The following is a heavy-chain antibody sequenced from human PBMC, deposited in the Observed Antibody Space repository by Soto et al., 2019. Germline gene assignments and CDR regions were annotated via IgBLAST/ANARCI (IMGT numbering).Heavy chain of an antibody. J-gene: IGHJ6*02. CDR1: GFSVTNNY. D-gene: IGHD5-18*01. Sequence: GGSLRLSCSVSGFSVTNNYISWVRQAPGKGLEWVSLLSSSGTTYYADSVRGRFTVSRDDSKNTLHLQMDSLTPEDTAVYYCARDWSKFSYNYPYYYAMDAWGQGTTVTVSS. V-gene: IGHV3-53*01. CDR2: LSSSGTT. CDR3: ARDWSKFSYNYPYYYAMDA.